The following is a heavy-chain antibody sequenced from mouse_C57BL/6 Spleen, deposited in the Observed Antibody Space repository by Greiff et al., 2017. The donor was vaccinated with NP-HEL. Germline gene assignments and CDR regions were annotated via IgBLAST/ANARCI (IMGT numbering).Heavy chain of an antibody. CDR1: GYTFTSYT. J-gene: IGHJ3*01. Sequence: VQLQQSGAELARPGASVKMSCKASGYTFTSYTMHWVKQRPGQGLEWIGYINPSSGYTKYNQKFKDKATLTADKSSSTAYMQLSSLTSEDSAVYYCAREISPAWFAYWGQGTLVTVSA. V-gene: IGHV1-4*01. CDR2: INPSSGYT. CDR3: AREISPAWFAY.